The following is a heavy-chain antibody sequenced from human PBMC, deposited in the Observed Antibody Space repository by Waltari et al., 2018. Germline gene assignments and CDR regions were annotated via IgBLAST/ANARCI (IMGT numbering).Heavy chain of an antibody. J-gene: IGHJ4*02. CDR3: ARDAPLYTTGWGYDY. CDR1: GLSISESW. CDR2: IKEDGSKI. V-gene: IGHV3-7*01. Sequence: EVQLVESGGGLVQPGGSLRLSCEASGLSISESWMSWVRQAPGKGPGLVADIKEDGSKIYYVGSVRGRFTISRDNAKNSLYLQMNSLRVEDTAVYYCARDAPLYTTGWGYDYWGQGILVTVSS. D-gene: IGHD6-19*01.